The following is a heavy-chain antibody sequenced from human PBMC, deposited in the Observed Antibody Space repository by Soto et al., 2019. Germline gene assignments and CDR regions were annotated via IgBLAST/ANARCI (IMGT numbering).Heavy chain of an antibody. CDR3: ATVDNYYGSVF. V-gene: IGHV3-33*01. D-gene: IGHD3-10*01. J-gene: IGHJ4*02. CDR2: VWYDGTTK. Sequence: QVQLVESGGGVVQPGTSLRLSCAASGSTFSNYGMHWVRQAPGKGLEWVAVVWYDGTTKFYPESVQGRFTISRDNSNNTLYLQMNSLRVEDTAVYYCATVDNYYGSVFWGQGTLVTVSS. CDR1: GSTFSNYG.